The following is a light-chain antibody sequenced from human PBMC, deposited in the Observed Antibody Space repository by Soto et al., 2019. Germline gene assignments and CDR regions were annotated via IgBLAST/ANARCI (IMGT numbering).Light chain of an antibody. V-gene: IGLV1-44*01. J-gene: IGLJ3*02. CDR2: TNN. CDR3: AAWDGSLQSWV. Sequence: QSVLTQPPSASGTPGQRVTISCSGSNSNIGSHTVNWYQQLPGTAPKLLIYTNNQRPSGVPDRFSDSKSGTSASLAISGLQSEDEADYYCAAWDGSLQSWVFGGGTKLTVL. CDR1: NSNIGSHT.